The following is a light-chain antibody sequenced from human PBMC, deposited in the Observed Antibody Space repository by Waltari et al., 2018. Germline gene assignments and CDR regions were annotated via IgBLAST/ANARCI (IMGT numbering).Light chain of an antibody. V-gene: IGKV1-8*01. CDR3: QQYYSYPLDT. Sequence: AIRMTQSPSSLPASSGDRFTITCRASQGISSYLAWYQQKPGKAPKLLIYAASTLQSGVPSRFSGSGSGTDFTLTISCLQSEDFATYYCQQYYSYPLDTFGGGTKVEIK. CDR2: AAS. J-gene: IGKJ4*01. CDR1: QGISSY.